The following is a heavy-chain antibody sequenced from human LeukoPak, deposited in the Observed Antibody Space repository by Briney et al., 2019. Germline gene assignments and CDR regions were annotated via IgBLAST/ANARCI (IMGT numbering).Heavy chain of an antibody. D-gene: IGHD3-10*01. V-gene: IGHV1-24*01. J-gene: IGHJ4*02. CDR1: GHTFPSLG. CDR3: ATAGPGSGSYYPDY. CDR2: FDPEDGET. Sequence: GASVKVSCKASGHTFPSLGISWVRQAPGKGLEWMGGFDPEDGETIYAQKFQDRVTMTEDTSTDTAYMELSSLRSEDTAVYYCATAGPGSGSYYPDYWGQGTLVTVSS.